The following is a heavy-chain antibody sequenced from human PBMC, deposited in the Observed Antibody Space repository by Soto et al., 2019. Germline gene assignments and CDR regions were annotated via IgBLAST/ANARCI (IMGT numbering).Heavy chain of an antibody. V-gene: IGHV1-18*01. J-gene: IGHJ4*02. CDR2: ISAHNGNT. Sequence: QVHLVQSGAEVKKPGASVKVSCKGSGYTFTSYGITWVRQAPGQGLEWMGWISAHNGNTDYAQKLQGKVTVTRDTSTSTAYMELRSLRSDDTAVYYCARGRYGAYWGQGALVTVSS. D-gene: IGHD3-10*01. CDR3: ARGRYGAY. CDR1: GYTFTSYG.